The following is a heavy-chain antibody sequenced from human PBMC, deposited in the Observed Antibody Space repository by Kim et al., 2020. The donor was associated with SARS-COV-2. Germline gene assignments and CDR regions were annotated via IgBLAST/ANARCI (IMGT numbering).Heavy chain of an antibody. CDR1: GYTFTSYD. Sequence: ASVKVSCKASGYTFTSYDINWVRQATGQGLEWMGWMNPNSGNTGYAQKFQGRVTMTRNTSISTAYMELSSLRSEDTAVYYCARDIAVADGAFDIWGQGTMVTVSS. J-gene: IGHJ3*02. CDR2: MNPNSGNT. V-gene: IGHV1-8*01. D-gene: IGHD6-19*01. CDR3: ARDIAVADGAFDI.